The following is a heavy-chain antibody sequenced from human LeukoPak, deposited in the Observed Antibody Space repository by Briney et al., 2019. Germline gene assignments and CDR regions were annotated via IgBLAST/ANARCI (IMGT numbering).Heavy chain of an antibody. CDR1: GFTFSDYY. J-gene: IGHJ1*01. Sequence: GGSLRLSCAASGFTFSDYYMSWIRQAPGKGLEWVSYISSSGSTIYYADSVKGRFTISRDNAKNSLYLQMNSLRAEDTAVYFCARDLYCSSTSCYPRYFQHWGQGTLVTVSS. CDR2: ISSSGSTI. V-gene: IGHV3-11*04. CDR3: ARDLYCSSTSCYPRYFQH. D-gene: IGHD2-2*01.